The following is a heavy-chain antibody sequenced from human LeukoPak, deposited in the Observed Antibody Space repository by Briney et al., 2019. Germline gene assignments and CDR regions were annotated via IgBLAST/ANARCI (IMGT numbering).Heavy chain of an antibody. D-gene: IGHD6-13*01. V-gene: IGHV4-39*07. CDR2: IYYSGST. J-gene: IGHJ4*02. CDR3: ARRDRAAGTNY. CDR1: GGSISSSSYY. Sequence: SETLSLTCTVSGGSISSSSYYWGWIRQPPGKGLEWIGSIYYSGSTYYNPSLKSRVTISVDTSKNQFSLKLSSVTAADTAVYYCARRDRAAGTNYWGQGTLVTVSS.